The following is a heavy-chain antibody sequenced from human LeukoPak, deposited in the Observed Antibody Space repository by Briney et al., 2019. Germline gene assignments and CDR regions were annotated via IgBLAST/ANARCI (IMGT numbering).Heavy chain of an antibody. Sequence: SQTLSLTCTVSGGSISSGGYFWSWIRHLPGKGLEWIGFIYYSGSTYYNPSLKSRVTISVDTSKNQFSLKLSSVTAADTAVYYCARGVILTGILFDYWGQGTLVTVSS. V-gene: IGHV4-31*03. CDR2: IYYSGST. CDR3: ARGVILTGILFDY. CDR1: GGSISSGGYF. D-gene: IGHD3-9*01. J-gene: IGHJ4*02.